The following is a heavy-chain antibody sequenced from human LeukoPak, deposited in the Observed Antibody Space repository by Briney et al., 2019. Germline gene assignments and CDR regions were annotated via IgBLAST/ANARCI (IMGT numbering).Heavy chain of an antibody. D-gene: IGHD3-3*01. J-gene: IGHJ6*03. CDR1: GYSFTSYW. V-gene: IGHV5-51*01. CDR2: IYPGDSDT. CDR3: ARQYDFWSGYRDSYYMDV. Sequence: GESLKISCKGSGYSFTSYWIGWVRQMPGKGVEWMGTIYPGDSDTRYSPSFQGQVTISADKSISTAYLQWSSLKASDTAMYYCARQYDFWSGYRDSYYMDVWGKGTTVTVSS.